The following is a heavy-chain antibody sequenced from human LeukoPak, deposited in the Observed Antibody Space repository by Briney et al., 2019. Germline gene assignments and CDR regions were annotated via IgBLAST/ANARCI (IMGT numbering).Heavy chain of an antibody. J-gene: IGHJ4*02. Sequence: GGSLRLSCAASGFTFSSYAMSWVRQAPGKGLEWVANIKQDGSEKYYVDSVKGRFTISRDNAKNSLYLQMNSLRAEDTAVYYCARDVWDIVVVPAAISIDYWGQGTLVTVSS. CDR1: GFTFSSYA. D-gene: IGHD2-2*02. CDR3: ARDVWDIVVVPAAISIDY. CDR2: IKQDGSEK. V-gene: IGHV3-7*01.